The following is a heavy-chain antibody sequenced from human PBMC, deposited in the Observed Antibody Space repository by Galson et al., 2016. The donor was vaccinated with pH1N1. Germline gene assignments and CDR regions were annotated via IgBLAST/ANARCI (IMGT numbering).Heavy chain of an antibody. CDR2: ISSSGGTT. V-gene: IGHV3-23*01. Sequence: ETLSLTCAVSGYSISSGYHWGWIRQAPGKGLEWVSTISSSGGTTFYTDSVKGRFTISRDYSKNTLYLHMNSLRAGDTALYYCARGRYDYDGDFGFWGQGTLVTVSS. J-gene: IGHJ4*02. CDR1: GYSISSGYH. CDR3: ARGRYDYDGDFGF. D-gene: IGHD4-23*01.